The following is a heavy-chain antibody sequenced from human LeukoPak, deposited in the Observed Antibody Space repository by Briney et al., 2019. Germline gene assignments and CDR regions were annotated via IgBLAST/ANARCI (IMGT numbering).Heavy chain of an antibody. CDR2: NSSGDGRT. CDR1: GFTFSSYS. CDR3: AKEPRHCDVDCFSLLDC. J-gene: IGHJ4*01. V-gene: IGHV3-23*01. D-gene: IGHD2-21*02. Sequence: PGGSLILSCATPGFTFSSYSMSWVRQAPGKGLEWVSLNSSGDGRTFYADSVKGRFTISRDISKNTVFLQMNSLRAEDTAVYYCAKEPRHCDVDCFSLLDCWGKGTLVTVSS.